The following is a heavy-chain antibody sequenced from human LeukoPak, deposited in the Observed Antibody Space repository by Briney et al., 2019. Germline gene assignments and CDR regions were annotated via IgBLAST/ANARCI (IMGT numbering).Heavy chain of an antibody. Sequence: SETLSLTCTVSGGSISSYYWSWIRQPAGKGLEWIGRIYTSGSTNYNPSLKSRVTISVDTSKNQFSLKLSSVTAADTAVYYCAGGNGVRFSPPFDYWGQGTLVTVSS. D-gene: IGHD3-3*01. CDR2: IYTSGST. CDR3: AGGNGVRFSPPFDY. V-gene: IGHV4-4*07. CDR1: GGSISSYY. J-gene: IGHJ4*02.